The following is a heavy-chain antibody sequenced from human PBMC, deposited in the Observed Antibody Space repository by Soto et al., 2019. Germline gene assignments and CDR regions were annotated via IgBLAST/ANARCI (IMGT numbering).Heavy chain of an antibody. V-gene: IGHV1-8*01. CDR3: ARGDWFGNWFDP. D-gene: IGHD3-9*01. CDR1: GYSFTSFD. J-gene: IGHJ5*02. CDR2: MNPNSGNT. Sequence: QVQLVQSGSEVKKPGASVKVSCKSFGYSFTSFDVHWVRQASGQGLEWMGWMNPNSGNTDYAQRYQCRVTLTRNTSIKTAYMELNSLTSDDTAVYYCARGDWFGNWFDPWGQGTLVTVS.